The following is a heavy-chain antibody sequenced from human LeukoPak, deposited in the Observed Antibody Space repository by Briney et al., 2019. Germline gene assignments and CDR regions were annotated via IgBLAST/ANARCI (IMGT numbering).Heavy chain of an antibody. Sequence: PGGSLRLSCEASGFNIVGYSLSWVRQAPGKGLEWVSTMSTTGAHIAYADSVTGRFTISRDNAKNSVFLQMSSLRVEDTAVYYCARTGYSSSWYVGNWGQGTLVTVSS. CDR3: ARTGYSSSWYVGN. V-gene: IGHV3-21*01. D-gene: IGHD6-13*01. J-gene: IGHJ4*02. CDR2: MSTTGAHI. CDR1: GFNIVGYS.